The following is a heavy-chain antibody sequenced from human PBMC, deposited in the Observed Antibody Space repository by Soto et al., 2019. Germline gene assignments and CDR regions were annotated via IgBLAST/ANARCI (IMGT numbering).Heavy chain of an antibody. CDR1: GFTFSSYS. CDR3: ARNKVKGLRFGEPYYYYYYMDV. V-gene: IGHV3-48*01. D-gene: IGHD3-10*01. CDR2: ISSSSTI. J-gene: IGHJ6*03. Sequence: GGSLRLSCAASGFTFSSYSMNWVRQAPGKGLEWVSYISSSSTIYYADSVKGRFTISRDNAKNSLYLQMNSLRAEDTAVYYCARNKVKGLRFGEPYYYYYYMDVWGKGTTVTVSS.